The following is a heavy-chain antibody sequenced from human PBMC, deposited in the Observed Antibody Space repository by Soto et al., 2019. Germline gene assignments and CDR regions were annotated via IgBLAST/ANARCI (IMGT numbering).Heavy chain of an antibody. D-gene: IGHD3-10*01. CDR3: AKGFYGSGSYYNERAFDS. CDR1: GFTLSHYA. V-gene: IGHV3-23*01. CDR2: ISGSSSST. Sequence: GGSLRLSCAASGFTLSHYAMNWVRQTPGKGLEWVSVISGSSSSTYYADSVKGRYTISRDNPKNTIYLQMNSLRAEDTAVYYCAKGFYGSGSYYNERAFDSWGQGTLVTVSS. J-gene: IGHJ4*02.